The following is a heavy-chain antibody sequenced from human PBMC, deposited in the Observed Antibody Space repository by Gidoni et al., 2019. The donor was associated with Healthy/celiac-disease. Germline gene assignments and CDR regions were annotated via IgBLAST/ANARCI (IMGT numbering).Heavy chain of an antibody. CDR3: ARDVDTAMEHAFDI. V-gene: IGHV3-48*02. CDR2: ISSSSSTI. J-gene: IGHJ3*02. Sequence: EVQLVESGGGLVQRGGARSPSCPSPGSPSSSYSMNWVRQAPGKGLEWVSYISSSSSTIYYTDSVKGRFTISRDNAKNSLYLQMNSLRDEDTAVYYCARDVDTAMEHAFDIWGQGTMVTVSS. CDR1: GSPSSSYS. D-gene: IGHD5-18*01.